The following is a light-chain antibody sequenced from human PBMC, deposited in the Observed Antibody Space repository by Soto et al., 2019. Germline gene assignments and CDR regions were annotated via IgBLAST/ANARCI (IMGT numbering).Light chain of an antibody. CDR3: QQRSNWPIT. CDR1: QSVSSY. Sequence: EIVFTQSPASLCFSPGKRARLYRRASQSVSSYLAWYQQKPGQAPRLLIYDASNRATGIPARFSGSGYGTDFTLTISSLETEDFAVYYCQQRSNWPITFGQGTRLEIK. J-gene: IGKJ5*01. CDR2: DAS. V-gene: IGKV3-11*01.